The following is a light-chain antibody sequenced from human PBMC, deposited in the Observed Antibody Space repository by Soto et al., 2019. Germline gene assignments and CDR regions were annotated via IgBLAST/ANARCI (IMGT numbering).Light chain of an antibody. Sequence: EIVMTQSPATLSVSPGERGTLSCGASQSVSSNLAWYQQKPGQAPRLLIYGASTRATGIPARFSGSGSGTEFTLTISSLQSEDSAIYYCQHYNNWPLTFGQGTKVDI. CDR3: QHYNNWPLT. CDR1: QSVSSN. V-gene: IGKV3-15*01. CDR2: GAS. J-gene: IGKJ1*01.